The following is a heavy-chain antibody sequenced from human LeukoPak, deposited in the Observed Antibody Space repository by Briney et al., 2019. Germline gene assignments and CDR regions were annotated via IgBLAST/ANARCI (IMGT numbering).Heavy chain of an antibody. D-gene: IGHD1-26*01. CDR2: ISAYNGDT. CDR1: GYTFTSYG. Sequence: ASVKVSCKASGYTFTSYGISWVRQAPGQGLEWMGWISAYNGDTNYAQKVQGRVTMTTDTSTSTAYMELRSLRSEDTAVFYCARRFSGSYDYFDYWGQGTLVTVSS. CDR3: ARRFSGSYDYFDY. V-gene: IGHV1-18*01. J-gene: IGHJ4*02.